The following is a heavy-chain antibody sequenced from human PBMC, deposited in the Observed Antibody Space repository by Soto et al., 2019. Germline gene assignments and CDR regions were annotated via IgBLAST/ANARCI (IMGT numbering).Heavy chain of an antibody. J-gene: IGHJ4*02. CDR1: EGKSVDYY. D-gene: IGHD6-19*01. CDR3: ARTPVGSSGGDDY. Sequence: WGLLRLSWGAVEGKSVDYYRGCILKAPGKGLEWVSYISSSGSTIYYADSVKGRFTISRDNAKNSLYLQMNSLRAEDTAVYYCARTPVGSSGGDDYWGQGTLVTVSS. CDR2: ISSSGSTI. V-gene: IGHV3-11*01.